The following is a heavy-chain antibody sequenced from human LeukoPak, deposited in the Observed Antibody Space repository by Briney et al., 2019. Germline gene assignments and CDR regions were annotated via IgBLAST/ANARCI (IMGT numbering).Heavy chain of an antibody. CDR1: GGTFSSYA. V-gene: IGHV1-69*13. CDR3: ARGGVGWNSPVGVGYYMDV. Sequence: GASVEVSCKASGGTFSSYAISWVRQAPGQGLEWMGGIIPIFGTANYAQKFQGRVTITADESTSTAYMELSSLRSEDTAVYYCARGGVGWNSPVGVGYYMDVWGKGTTVTVSS. CDR2: IIPIFGTA. D-gene: IGHD1/OR15-1a*01. J-gene: IGHJ6*03.